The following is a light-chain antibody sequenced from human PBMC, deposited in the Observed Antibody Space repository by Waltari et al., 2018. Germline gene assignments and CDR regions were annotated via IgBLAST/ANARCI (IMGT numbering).Light chain of an antibody. CDR1: ESVLYSSNNKNH. CDR2: WAS. V-gene: IGKV4-1*01. CDR3: QQYYNTPLT. J-gene: IGKJ4*01. Sequence: DLVMTQSPESLAVSLGERATINCKSSESVLYSSNNKNHLAWYQQKPGQPPKLLIYWASTRKSGVPDRFSGSGSETDFTLTVSSLQAEDVAVYYCQQYYNTPLTFGGGTKVEIK.